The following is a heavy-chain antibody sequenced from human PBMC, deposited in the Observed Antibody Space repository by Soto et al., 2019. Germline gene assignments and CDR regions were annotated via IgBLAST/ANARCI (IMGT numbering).Heavy chain of an antibody. CDR1: GFTFSSYG. CDR2: ISYDGSNK. Sequence: PXGSLLLSCAASGFTFSSYGMHWVRQAPGKGLEWVAVISYDGSNKYYADSVKGRFTISRDNSKNTLYLQMKSLRAEDTAVYYCAKVPDYYYDSSGPLNYWGQGTLVTVSS. J-gene: IGHJ4*02. D-gene: IGHD3-22*01. CDR3: AKVPDYYYDSSGPLNY. V-gene: IGHV3-30*18.